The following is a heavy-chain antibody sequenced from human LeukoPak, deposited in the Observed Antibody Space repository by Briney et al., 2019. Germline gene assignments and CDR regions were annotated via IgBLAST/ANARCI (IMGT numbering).Heavy chain of an antibody. CDR2: IQDDGAKT. CDR1: GFTFSAYW. CDR3: ATQTITLVVVISPFDY. Sequence: GGSLRLSCAASGFTFSAYWMNWVRQAPGKGLEWVALIQDDGAKTNYADSVRGRFTISRDNSRSTVYLQMNSLKPDDTAVYYCATQTITLVVVISPFDYWGQGALVTVSS. V-gene: IGHV3-30*02. D-gene: IGHD3-22*01. J-gene: IGHJ4*02.